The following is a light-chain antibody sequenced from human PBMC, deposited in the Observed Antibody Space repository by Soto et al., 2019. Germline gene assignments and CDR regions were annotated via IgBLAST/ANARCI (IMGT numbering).Light chain of an antibody. CDR2: DAS. V-gene: IGKV3D-20*01. Sequence: EIVLTQSPCTLSLSPGERATLSCRASQSVSSSYLACYQQKPGLAPRLLIYDASSRATGIPDRFSGSGSGTEFTPTITSLQSEDFAVYFCQQYNGWLWTFGQGTKVDIK. CDR3: QQYNGWLWT. J-gene: IGKJ1*01. CDR1: QSVSSSY.